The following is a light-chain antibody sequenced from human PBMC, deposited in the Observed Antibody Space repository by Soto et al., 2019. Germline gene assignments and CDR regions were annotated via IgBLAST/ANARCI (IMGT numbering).Light chain of an antibody. CDR3: GSWDSSLSAYV. CDR2: DDN. J-gene: IGLJ1*01. CDR1: SSNIGGNS. Sequence: QSVLTQPPSVSAAPGQKVNISCSGSSSNIGGNSVSWYQQLPGTAPKLLICDDNKRPSGIPDRFSGSKSGTSATLGITGFQTGDEADYYCGSWDSSLSAYVFGTGTRVTVL. V-gene: IGLV1-51*01.